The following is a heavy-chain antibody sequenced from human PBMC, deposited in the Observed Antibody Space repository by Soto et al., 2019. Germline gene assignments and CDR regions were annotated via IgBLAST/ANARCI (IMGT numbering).Heavy chain of an antibody. V-gene: IGHV3-66*01. D-gene: IGHD3-10*01. J-gene: IGHJ6*02. CDR3: ARDGPTYYFGSGSYTHYYGMDV. Sequence: EVQLVESGGGLVQPGGSLSLSCAASGFTVSNNYMTWVRQAPGKGLEWVSVIYSGGSTFYADSVKGRFTISRDNSKNTLYLQMNSLRAEDTAVYYCARDGPTYYFGSGSYTHYYGMDVWGQGTTVTVSS. CDR2: IYSGGST. CDR1: GFTVSNNY.